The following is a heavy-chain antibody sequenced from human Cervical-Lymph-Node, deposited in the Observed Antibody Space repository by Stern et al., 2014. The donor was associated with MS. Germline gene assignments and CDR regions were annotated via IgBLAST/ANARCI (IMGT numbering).Heavy chain of an antibody. CDR2: IIPILGLP. CDR1: GGTFISSYA. Sequence: MQLVESGAEVKKPGSSGNVSCKASGGTFISSYAITWMRKAPGQGLERMGRIIPILGLPNYAQKFQGRVTITADTSTSTAYMELSSLRSEDTAVYYCARGVVTNRASATLHNLFDPWGQGTLVTVSS. D-gene: IGHD2-21*02. J-gene: IGHJ5*02. CDR3: ARGVVTNRASATLHNLFDP. V-gene: IGHV1-69*09.